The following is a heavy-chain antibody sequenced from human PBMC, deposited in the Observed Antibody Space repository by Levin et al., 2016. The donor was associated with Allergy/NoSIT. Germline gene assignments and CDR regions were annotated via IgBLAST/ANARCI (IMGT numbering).Heavy chain of an antibody. CDR2: DYPGDSDA. V-gene: IGHV5-51*01. CDR3: ARHAGIGWAAANGHYYFDH. D-gene: IGHD6-25*01. J-gene: IGHJ4*02. CDR1: GYSFSNYW. Sequence: GEPLKISCKASGYSFSNYWIGWVRQMPGKGLEWMGIDYPGDSDARYSPSFQGQVTISTDESVSTLYLHWSSLKASDTAMYYCARHAGIGWAAANGHYYFDHWGQGTLVTVSA.